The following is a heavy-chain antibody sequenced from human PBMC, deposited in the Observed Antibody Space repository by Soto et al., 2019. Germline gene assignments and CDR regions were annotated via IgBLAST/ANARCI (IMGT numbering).Heavy chain of an antibody. D-gene: IGHD5-12*01. CDR2: ISSSSSYI. CDR1: GFTFSIYS. J-gene: IGHJ4*02. CDR3: ARDRYSGYDSTTFDY. Sequence: PGGSLRHSCAATGFTFSIYSMKRVCQAPWKGLEWVSSISSSSSYIYYADSVMGRFTISRDNAKNSLYLQMNSLRAEDTAVYYCARDRYSGYDSTTFDYWGQGT. V-gene: IGHV3-21*01.